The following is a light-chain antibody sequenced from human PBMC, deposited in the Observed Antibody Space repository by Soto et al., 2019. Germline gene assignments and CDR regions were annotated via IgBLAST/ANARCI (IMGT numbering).Light chain of an antibody. CDR3: QQYHSYPYT. CDR1: QRISSG. Sequence: DIQITQSPPTLPASIEDRVTIPCRPSQRISSGLAWYQQKAGKAPKLLIYKSSSLEGGVPSRFSGSGSGTEFTLTISSLQPDDFATYYCQQYHSYPYTFGQGARLEIK. J-gene: IGKJ2*01. V-gene: IGKV1-5*03. CDR2: KSS.